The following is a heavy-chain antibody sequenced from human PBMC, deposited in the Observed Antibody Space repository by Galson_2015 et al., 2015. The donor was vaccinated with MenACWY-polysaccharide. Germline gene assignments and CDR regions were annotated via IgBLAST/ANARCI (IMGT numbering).Heavy chain of an antibody. V-gene: IGHV3-33*01. J-gene: IGHJ3*02. CDR2: IQYDGSNK. CDR3: AREGSRIVFHAFDI. Sequence: LRLSCAASGLRFSGSGMHWVRQAPGKGLEWVAVIQYDGSNKVYVDSVKGRFTISRDNSKNTVFLEMNTLGVEDTAVYYCAREGSRIVFHAFDIWGQGTMVTVSS. CDR1: GLRFSGSG. D-gene: IGHD2-2*01.